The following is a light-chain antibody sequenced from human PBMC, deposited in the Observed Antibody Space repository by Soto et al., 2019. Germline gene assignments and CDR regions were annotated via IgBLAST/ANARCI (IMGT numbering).Light chain of an antibody. CDR1: SSDVGGYNY. J-gene: IGLJ2*01. CDR3: SSYTSSRTMV. V-gene: IGLV2-14*01. CDR2: EVS. Sequence: QSALTQPASVSGSPGQSITISCTRTSSDVGGYNYVSWYQQHPGKAPKLMIYEVSNRPSGVSNRFSGSKSGNTASLTISGLQAEDEADYYCSSYTSSRTMVFGGGTKLTVL.